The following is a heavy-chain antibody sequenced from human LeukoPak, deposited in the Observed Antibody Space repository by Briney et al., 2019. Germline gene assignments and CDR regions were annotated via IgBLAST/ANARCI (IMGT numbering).Heavy chain of an antibody. V-gene: IGHV1-8*02. Sequence: ASVKVSCKASGGTFSSYAISWVRQAPGQGLEWMGWMNPNSGNTGYAQKFQGRVTMTRNTSISTAYMELSSLRSEDTAVYYCARAPPEWVYWGQGTLVTVSS. CDR2: MNPNSGNT. J-gene: IGHJ4*02. D-gene: IGHD2-8*01. CDR3: ARAPPEWVY. CDR1: GGTFSSYA.